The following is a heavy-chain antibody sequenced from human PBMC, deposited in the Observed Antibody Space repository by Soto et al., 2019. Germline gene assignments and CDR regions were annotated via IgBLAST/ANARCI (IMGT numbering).Heavy chain of an antibody. CDR2: IIPIFGTA. CDR3: ASGITIFGVVTTPDDYYYYGMDV. J-gene: IGHJ6*02. Sequence: ASVKVSCKASGGTFSSYAISWVRQAPGQGLEWMGGIIPIFGTANYAQKFQGRVTITADESTSTAYMELSSLRSEDTAVYYCASGITIFGVVTTPDDYYYYGMDVWGQGTTVTVSS. V-gene: IGHV1-69*13. CDR1: GGTFSSYA. D-gene: IGHD3-3*01.